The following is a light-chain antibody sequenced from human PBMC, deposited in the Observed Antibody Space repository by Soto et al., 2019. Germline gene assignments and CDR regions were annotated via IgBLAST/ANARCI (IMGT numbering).Light chain of an antibody. CDR1: QSVSSN. V-gene: IGKV3-15*01. CDR2: GAS. J-gene: IGKJ3*01. CDR3: QQYNNCQFT. Sequence: EIVMTQSPATLSVSPGERATLSCRASQSVSSNLAWYQQKPGQAPRLLIYGASTRATGIPARFSGSGSGTEFTLTSSSLQSEDFAASYCQQYNNCQFTFGTGTKVDIK.